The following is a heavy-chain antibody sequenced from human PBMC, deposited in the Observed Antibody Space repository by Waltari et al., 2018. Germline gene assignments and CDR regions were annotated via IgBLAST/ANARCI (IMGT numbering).Heavy chain of an antibody. CDR2: ISGSVGNT. V-gene: IGHV3-23*01. J-gene: IGHJ4*02. Sequence: EVQLLESGGGLVQPGGSLRLSCPASGFTFSSYAMSWVRQAQGKALGRVAEISGSVGNTYYAYSVKGLFTISRDNSNNTLYLLMNNLRAEDTAVYYGAKDPSDYGSGRPPHYWGQGTLVTVSS. CDR1: GFTFSSYA. D-gene: IGHD3-10*01. CDR3: AKDPSDYGSGRPPHY.